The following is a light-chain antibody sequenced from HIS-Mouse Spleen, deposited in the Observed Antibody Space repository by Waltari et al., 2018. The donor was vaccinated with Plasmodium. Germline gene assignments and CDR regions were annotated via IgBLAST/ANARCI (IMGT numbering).Light chain of an antibody. J-gene: IGKJ2*02. Sequence: IRMTQSPSSFSASTGDRVTITCRASQGISSYLAWYQQKPGKAPKLLIYAASTLQSGVPSRFSGSGSGTDFTLTISCLQSEDFATYYCQQYYSYPCTFGQGTKLEIK. CDR1: QGISSY. CDR2: AAS. V-gene: IGKV1-8*01. CDR3: QQYYSYPCT.